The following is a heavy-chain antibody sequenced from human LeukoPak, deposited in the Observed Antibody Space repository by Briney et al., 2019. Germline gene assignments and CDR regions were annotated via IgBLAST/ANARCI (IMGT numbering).Heavy chain of an antibody. D-gene: IGHD4-11*01. CDR2: ISSSSSYI. CDR3: ARDPTTVTTTGY. J-gene: IGHJ4*02. CDR1: GFTFSSYS. V-gene: IGHV3-21*01. Sequence: GGSLRLSCAASGFTFSSYSMNWVRQAPGKGLEWVSSISSSSSYIYYADSVKGRFTISRDNAKNSLYLQMNSLRAEDTAVYYCARDPTTVTTTGYWGQGTLVTVSS.